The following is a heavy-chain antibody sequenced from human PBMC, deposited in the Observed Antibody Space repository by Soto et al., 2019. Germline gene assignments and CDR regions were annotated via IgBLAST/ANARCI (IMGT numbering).Heavy chain of an antibody. J-gene: IGHJ5*02. Sequence: QVQLVESGGGVVQPGRSLRLSCAASGFTFSSYGMHWVRQAPGKGLEWVAVISYDGSNKYYADFVKGRFTISRDNSKNTLYLQMNSLRAEDTAVYYCAKDLSAYGDVVVPAAQSWGQGTLVTVSS. CDR1: GFTFSSYG. CDR3: AKDLSAYGDVVVPAAQS. D-gene: IGHD2-2*01. CDR2: ISYDGSNK. V-gene: IGHV3-30*18.